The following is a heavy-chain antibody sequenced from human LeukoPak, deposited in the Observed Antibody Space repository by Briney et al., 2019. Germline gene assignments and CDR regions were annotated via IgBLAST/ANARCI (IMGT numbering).Heavy chain of an antibody. D-gene: IGHD6-6*01. V-gene: IGHV3-21*01. CDR2: ISSSSTHI. CDR1: GFTLSSYS. Sequence: PGGSLRLSCAASGFTLSSYSMNWVRQAPGKGLEWVSYISSSSTHIYYADSVKGRFTISRDNARNSLYLQMSSLRAEDTAIYYCARSEHSSSSFDYWGQGTLVTVSS. J-gene: IGHJ4*02. CDR3: ARSEHSSSSFDY.